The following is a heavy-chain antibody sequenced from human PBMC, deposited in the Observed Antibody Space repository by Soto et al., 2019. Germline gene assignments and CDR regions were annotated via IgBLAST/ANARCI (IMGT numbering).Heavy chain of an antibody. D-gene: IGHD1-26*01. CDR3: ARVKRSIVGATGRGAFDI. V-gene: IGHV4-34*01. J-gene: IGHJ3*02. Sequence: KTSETLSLTCAVYGGSFSGYYWSWIRQPPGKGLEWIGEINHSGSTNYNPSLKSRVTISVDTSKNQFSLKLSSVTAADTAVYYCARVKRSIVGATGRGAFDIWGQGTMVTVSS. CDR1: GGSFSGYY. CDR2: INHSGST.